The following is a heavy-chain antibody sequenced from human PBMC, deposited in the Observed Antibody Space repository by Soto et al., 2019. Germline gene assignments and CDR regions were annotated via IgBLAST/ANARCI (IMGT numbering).Heavy chain of an antibody. CDR1: GFSLSTSGVD. Sequence: QITLKESGPTLVKPTQTLTLTCTFSGFSLSTSGVDVGWIRQPPGKALEWLALIYWDDDKRHKPSLKSRLPITNGTSRNPVVLPMTNMDPLDTATYYCAHRRPYSNSPEYFFDYWGQGTLVTVSS. CDR2: IYWDDDK. J-gene: IGHJ4*02. CDR3: AHRRPYSNSPEYFFDY. V-gene: IGHV2-5*02. D-gene: IGHD6-6*01.